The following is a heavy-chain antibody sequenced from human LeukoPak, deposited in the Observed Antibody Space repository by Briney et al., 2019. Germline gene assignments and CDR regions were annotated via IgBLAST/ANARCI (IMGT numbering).Heavy chain of an antibody. J-gene: IGHJ4*02. CDR2: ISSSGENI. CDR1: AFTFSSYE. CDR3: AKDRYSGLNTIDY. V-gene: IGHV3-48*03. Sequence: GGSLRLSCAASAFTFSSYEMNWVRQAPGKGLEWVSYISSSGENIYYADSVKGRFTISRDNAKNSLYLQMNSLRAEDTAVYYCAKDRYSGLNTIDYWGQGTLVTVSS. D-gene: IGHD6-13*01.